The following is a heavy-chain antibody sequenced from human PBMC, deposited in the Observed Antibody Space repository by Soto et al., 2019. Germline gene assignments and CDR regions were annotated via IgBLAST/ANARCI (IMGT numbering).Heavy chain of an antibody. Sequence: PSETLSLTCAVSGGSFSGYYWNWIRQPPGKGLEWLGEISRSGSATYNPSLKGRVTMSVDTSKNQFSLKLSSVTAADTAVYYCARVGVRAVAGNHDYYYYYGMDVWGQGTTVTVSS. CDR1: GGSFSGYY. D-gene: IGHD6-19*01. CDR2: ISRSGSA. CDR3: ARVGVRAVAGNHDYYYYYGMDV. V-gene: IGHV4-34*01. J-gene: IGHJ6*02.